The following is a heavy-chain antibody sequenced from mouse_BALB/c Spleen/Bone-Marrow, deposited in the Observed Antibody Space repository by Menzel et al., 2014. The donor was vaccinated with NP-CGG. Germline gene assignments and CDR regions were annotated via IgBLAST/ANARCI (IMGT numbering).Heavy chain of an antibody. D-gene: IGHD4-1*01. CDR3: ARQLAYAMDY. CDR2: ITKGGGST. J-gene: IGHJ4*01. CDR1: GFTFSDYY. V-gene: IGHV5-12*02. Sequence: EVHLVESGGGLVQPGGSLKLSCATSGFTFSDYYIYWVRQTPEKRLEWVAYITKGGGSTYYPDIVKGRFTISRDNAKNTLYLQMSRLKSEDTAMYYCARQLAYAMDYWGQGTSVTVSS.